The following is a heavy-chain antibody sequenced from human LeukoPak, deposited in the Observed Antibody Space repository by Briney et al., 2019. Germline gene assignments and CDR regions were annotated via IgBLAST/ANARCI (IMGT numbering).Heavy chain of an antibody. CDR1: GFTFSSYA. CDR2: IKQDGSKK. CDR3: TRVGYIDEGIDY. Sequence: GGSLRLSCAASGFTFSSYAMSWVRQAPGKGLEWVANIKQDGSKKSYVDSVKGRFTISRDNAKNSLYLQMNSLRAEDTAIYYCTRVGYIDEGIDYWGQGTLVTVSS. V-gene: IGHV3-7*04. D-gene: IGHD5-24*01. J-gene: IGHJ4*02.